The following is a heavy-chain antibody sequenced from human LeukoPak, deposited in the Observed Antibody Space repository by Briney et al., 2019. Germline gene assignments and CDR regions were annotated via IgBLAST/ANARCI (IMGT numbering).Heavy chain of an antibody. J-gene: IGHJ6*03. Sequence: GGSLRLSCAASGFTFSNYWTSWVRQAPGKGLEWVSATVGGGSPNTYHADSVKGRFTISRDNSKNTLFLQMNSLRAEDTAVYYCARVYGYCSSTSSICYYYMDVWGKGTTVTVSS. CDR2: TVGGGSPNT. CDR1: GFTFSNYW. V-gene: IGHV3-23*01. D-gene: IGHD2-2*01. CDR3: ARVYGYCSSTSSICYYYMDV.